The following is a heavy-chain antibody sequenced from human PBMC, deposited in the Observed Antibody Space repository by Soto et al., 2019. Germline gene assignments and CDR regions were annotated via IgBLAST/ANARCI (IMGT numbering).Heavy chain of an antibody. CDR2: MNPNSGNT. CDR1: GYTFTSYD. D-gene: IGHD6-19*01. Sequence: ASVKVSCKASGYTFTSYDINWVRQATGQGLEWMGWMNPNSGNTGYAQKFQGRVTMTRNTSISTAYMELSSLRSEDTAVYYCAKVVGEQWLVDAFDIWGQGTMVTVSS. V-gene: IGHV1-8*01. CDR3: AKVVGEQWLVDAFDI. J-gene: IGHJ3*02.